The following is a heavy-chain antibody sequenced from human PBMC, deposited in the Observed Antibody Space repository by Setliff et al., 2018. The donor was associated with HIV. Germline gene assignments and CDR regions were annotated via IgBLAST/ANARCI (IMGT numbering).Heavy chain of an antibody. Sequence: LSLTCAVYGGSFSGYYWSWIHQPPGKGLEWIGEINHSGSTNYNPSLKSRVTISVDTSKNQFSLKLSSVTAADTAVYYCARGGRDFYYYYYMDVWGKGTTVTVSS. CDR3: ARGGRDFYYYYYMDV. CDR1: GGSFSGYY. J-gene: IGHJ6*03. V-gene: IGHV4-34*01. CDR2: INHSGST.